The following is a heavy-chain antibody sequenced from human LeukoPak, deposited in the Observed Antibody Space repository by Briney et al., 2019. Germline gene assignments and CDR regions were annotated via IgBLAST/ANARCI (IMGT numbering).Heavy chain of an antibody. V-gene: IGHV1-69*05. CDR2: IIPIFGTA. D-gene: IGHD6-13*01. J-gene: IGHJ5*02. CDR3: AREIAAAGIGWFDP. Sequence: ASVKVSCKASGGTFSSYAISWVRQAPGQGLEWMGGIIPIFGTANYAQKFQGRVTMTRDTSTSTVYMELSSLRSEDTAVYYCAREIAAAGIGWFDPWGQGTLVTVSS. CDR1: GGTFSSYA.